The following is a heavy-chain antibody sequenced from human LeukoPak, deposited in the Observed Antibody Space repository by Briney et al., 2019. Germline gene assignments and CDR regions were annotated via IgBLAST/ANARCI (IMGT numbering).Heavy chain of an antibody. D-gene: IGHD5-12*01. CDR2: IDPSDSDT. Sequence: RGESLKISCEASGYSFTIYWIIGARQMPGKGLECMGRIDPSDSDTSYSPSLQGHVTVSVDRSIDTAYLEWSSLKPSDTATYFCARLLGNSCSYARFGHCGRRTPVTVSS. CDR3: ARLLGNSCSYARFGH. V-gene: IGHV5-10-1*01. J-gene: IGHJ4*02. CDR1: GYSFTIYW.